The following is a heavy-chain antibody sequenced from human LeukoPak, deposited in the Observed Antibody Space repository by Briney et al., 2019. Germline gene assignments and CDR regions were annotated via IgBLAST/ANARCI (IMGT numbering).Heavy chain of an antibody. CDR3: ARASYGSGSYLFDY. CDR2: IYHSGST. D-gene: IGHD3-10*01. J-gene: IGHJ4*02. Sequence: PSETLSLTCAVSGGSISSGGYSWSWIRQPPGKGLEWIGYIYHSGSTYYNPSLKSRVTISVDRSKNQFSLKLSSVTAADTAVYYCARASYGSGSYLFDYWGQGTLVTVSS. V-gene: IGHV4-30-2*01. CDR1: GGSISSGGYS.